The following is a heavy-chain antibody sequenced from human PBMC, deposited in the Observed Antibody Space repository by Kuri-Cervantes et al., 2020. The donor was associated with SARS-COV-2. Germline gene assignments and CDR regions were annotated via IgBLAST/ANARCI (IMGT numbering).Heavy chain of an antibody. CDR3: ASLFFYCSGGSCRRNYYFDY. CDR2: FIPIFGTA. V-gene: IGHV1-69*06. J-gene: IGHJ4*02. D-gene: IGHD2-15*01. CDR1: GGTFSSYA. Sequence: SVKVSCKASGGTFSSYAISWVRQAPGQGLEWMGGFIPIFGTANYAQKFQGRVTITADKSTSTAYMELSSLRSEDTAVYYCASLFFYCSGGSCRRNYYFDYWGQGTLVTISS.